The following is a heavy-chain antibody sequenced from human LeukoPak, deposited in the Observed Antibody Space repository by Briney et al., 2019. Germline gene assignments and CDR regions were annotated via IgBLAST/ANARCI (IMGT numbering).Heavy chain of an antibody. CDR2: ISLSGRT. CDR3: SRESGAFSPFGY. Sequence: GTLRLSCAASGFTFSSYAMSWVRQAPGKGLEWIGEISLSGRTNYNPSLQSRVTMSLDESKNQLSLDLASVTAADTAVYYCSRESGAFSPFGYWGQGTLVTVHS. J-gene: IGHJ4*02. D-gene: IGHD1-26*01. CDR1: GFTFSSYAM. V-gene: IGHV4-4*02.